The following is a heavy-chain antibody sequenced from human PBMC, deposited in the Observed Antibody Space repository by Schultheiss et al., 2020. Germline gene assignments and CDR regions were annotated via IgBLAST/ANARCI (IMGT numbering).Heavy chain of an antibody. CDR2: IYYSGST. J-gene: IGHJ1*01. V-gene: IGHV4-39*01. D-gene: IGHD6-13*01. CDR3: ARNDVYSSSNEYFQH. Sequence: SETLSLTCTVSGGSISSSSYYWSWIRQPPGKGLEWIGNIYYSGSTYYNPSLKSRVTISVDTSKNQFSLKLSSVTAADTAVYYCARNDVYSSSNEYFQHWGQGTLVTVSS. CDR1: GGSISSSSYY.